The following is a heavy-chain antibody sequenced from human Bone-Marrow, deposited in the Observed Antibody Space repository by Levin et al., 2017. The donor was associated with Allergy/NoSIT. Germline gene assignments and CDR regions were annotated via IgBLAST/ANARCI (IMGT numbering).Heavy chain of an antibody. J-gene: IGHJ3*02. CDR3: ARLRGSWDINDAFDI. CDR2: IYYSGST. Sequence: TSETLSLTCTVSGGSISPDYWSWIRQPPGKGLEWIGYIYYSGSTDYNPSLKSRVRISVDTSKNQFSLKLSSVIAADTAVYYCARLRGSWDINDAFDIWGQGTMVTVSS. D-gene: IGHD2-15*01. V-gene: IGHV4-59*01. CDR1: GGSISPDY.